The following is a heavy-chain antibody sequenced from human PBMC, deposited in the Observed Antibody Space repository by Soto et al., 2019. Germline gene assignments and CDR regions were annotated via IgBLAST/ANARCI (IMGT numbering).Heavy chain of an antibody. V-gene: IGHV4-59*01. CDR3: ARDRGYSNWFDP. Sequence: QVQLRESGPGLVMPSETLSLTCTVSGGSITNYYWSWIRQPPGKGLEWIGYIYYSGSTHYNPSFQSRVTISVDTPKNQLSLRLSSVTAADTAMYYCARDRGYSNWFDPWGQGTLVTVSS. CDR2: IYYSGST. CDR1: GGSITNYY. D-gene: IGHD5-18*01. J-gene: IGHJ5*02.